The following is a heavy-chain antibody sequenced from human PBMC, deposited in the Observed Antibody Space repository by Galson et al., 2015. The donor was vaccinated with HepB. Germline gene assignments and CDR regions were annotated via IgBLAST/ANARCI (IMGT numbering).Heavy chain of an antibody. V-gene: IGHV3-11*03. J-gene: IGHJ5*02. CDR3: ARVSIWQQLSPGRGWFDP. D-gene: IGHD6-13*01. CDR2: ISSDSLYT. CDR1: GFTLSDYY. Sequence: SLRLSCAASGFTLSDYYMSWIRKAPGKGLEWLSTISSDSLYTTYADSVNGRFSISRDNANNSLFLQMNRLRLDDTAVYSCARVSIWQQLSPGRGWFDPWGQGALVTVSS.